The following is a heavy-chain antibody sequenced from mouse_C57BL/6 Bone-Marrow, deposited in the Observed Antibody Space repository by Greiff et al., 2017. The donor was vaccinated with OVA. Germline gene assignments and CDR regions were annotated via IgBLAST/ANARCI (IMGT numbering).Heavy chain of an antibody. Sequence: EVQRVESGGGLVKPGGSLKLSCAASGFTFSDYGMHWVRQAPEKGLEWVAYISSGSSTIYYADTVKGRFTISRDNAKNTLFLQMTSLRSEDTAMYYCAKITTVVRYAMDYWGQGTSVTVSS. V-gene: IGHV5-17*01. D-gene: IGHD1-1*01. J-gene: IGHJ4*01. CDR2: ISSGSSTI. CDR1: GFTFSDYG. CDR3: AKITTVVRYAMDY.